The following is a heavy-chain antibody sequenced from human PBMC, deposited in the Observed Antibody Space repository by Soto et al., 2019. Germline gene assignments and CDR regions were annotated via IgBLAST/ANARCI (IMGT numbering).Heavy chain of an antibody. Sequence: ASVKVSCKPSGGTFSSYAISWVRQAPGRGLEWMGGIIPLFGTTNSAQRFQGRVTITADTSTSTAYMELTRLRSDDTAVYYCARGPPTMIVGSFYYYGVDLWGQGTTVTVSS. CDR3: ARGPPTMIVGSFYYYGVDL. CDR2: IIPLFGTT. CDR1: GGTFSSYA. J-gene: IGHJ6*02. D-gene: IGHD3-22*01. V-gene: IGHV1-69*06.